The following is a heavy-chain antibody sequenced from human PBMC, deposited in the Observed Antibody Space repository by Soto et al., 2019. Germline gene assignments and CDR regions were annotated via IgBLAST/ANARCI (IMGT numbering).Heavy chain of an antibody. D-gene: IGHD5-12*01. J-gene: IGHJ3*02. CDR3: ARDSMASLGSPDDAFDI. CDR2: ISAYNGNT. Sequence: ASVKVSCKASGYTFTSYGISWVRQAPGQGLEWMGWISAYNGNTNYAQKLQGRVTMTTDTSTSTAYMELRSLRSDDTAVYYCARDSMASLGSPDDAFDIWGQGTMVTVSS. CDR1: GYTFTSYG. V-gene: IGHV1-18*01.